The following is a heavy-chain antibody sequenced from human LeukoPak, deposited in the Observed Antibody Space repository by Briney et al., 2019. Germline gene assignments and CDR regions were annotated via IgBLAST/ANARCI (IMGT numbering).Heavy chain of an antibody. J-gene: IGHJ6*03. V-gene: IGHV3-11*04. CDR3: ARDTSSGSYPDYYYYMDV. CDR1: GFSFSDYF. CDR2: ISSSGSTI. Sequence: GGSPRLSCAASGFSFSDYFMTWIRQAPGKGLEWVSYISSSGSTIYYADSVEGRFTISRDNAKNSLYLQMNSLRVEDTAVYYCARDTSSGSYPDYYYYMDVWGKGTTVTVSS. D-gene: IGHD3-10*01.